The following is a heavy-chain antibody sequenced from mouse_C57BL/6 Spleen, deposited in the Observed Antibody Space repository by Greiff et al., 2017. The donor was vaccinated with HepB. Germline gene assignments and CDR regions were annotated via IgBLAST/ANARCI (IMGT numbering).Heavy chain of an antibody. CDR3: ARPNCDVDYFDY. Sequence: VQLQQPGAELVKPGASVKLSCKASGYTFTSYWMHWVKQRPGQGLEWIGMIHPNSGSTNYNEKFKSKATLTVDKSSSTAYMQLSSLTSEDSAVYYCARPNCDVDYFDYWGQGTTLTVSS. CDR2: IHPNSGST. CDR1: GYTFTSYW. J-gene: IGHJ2*01. D-gene: IGHD4-1*01. V-gene: IGHV1-64*01.